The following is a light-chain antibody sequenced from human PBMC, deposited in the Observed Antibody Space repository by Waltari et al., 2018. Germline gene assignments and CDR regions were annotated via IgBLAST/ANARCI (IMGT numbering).Light chain of an antibody. V-gene: IGKV1-33*01. CDR2: DAS. Sequence: DITLSQSPFAVSASVGAKVTITSQARQDIGTYVHWYQQRTGEAPKLLIYDASHWETGVPTRFSGGGSGTHFTFTINDLQAEDFATYYCQQYYNLPLTFGEGTRVEIK. CDR1: QDIGTY. CDR3: QQYYNLPLT. J-gene: IGKJ1*01.